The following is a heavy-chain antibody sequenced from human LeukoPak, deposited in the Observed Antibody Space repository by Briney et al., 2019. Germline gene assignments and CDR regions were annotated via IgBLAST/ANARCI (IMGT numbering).Heavy chain of an antibody. CDR1: GFTFSSYG. CDR3: AQIGYYDILTGYYKGAYYYYGMDG. CDR2: ISYDGSNK. D-gene: IGHD3-9*01. J-gene: IGHJ6*02. V-gene: IGHV3-30*03. Sequence: PGGSLRLSCAASGFTFSSYGMHWVRQAPGKGLEWVAVISYDGSNKYYADSVKGRFTISRGNSKNTLYLQMNSLRAEDTAVYYCAQIGYYDILTGYYKGAYYYYGMDGWGQGTTVTVSS.